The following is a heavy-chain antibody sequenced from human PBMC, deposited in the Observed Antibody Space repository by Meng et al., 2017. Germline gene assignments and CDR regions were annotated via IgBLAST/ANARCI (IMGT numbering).Heavy chain of an antibody. CDR2: ISYDGSNK. CDR3: ARGPHIVVVTAILGLVDY. CDR1: GFTFSSYA. D-gene: IGHD2-21*02. Sequence: GESLKISCAASGFTFSSYAMHWVRQAPGEGLEWVAVISYDGSNKYYADSVKGRFTISRDNSKNTLYLQMNSLRAEDTAVYYCARGPHIVVVTAILGLVDYWGQGTLVTVSS. J-gene: IGHJ4*02. V-gene: IGHV3-30*01.